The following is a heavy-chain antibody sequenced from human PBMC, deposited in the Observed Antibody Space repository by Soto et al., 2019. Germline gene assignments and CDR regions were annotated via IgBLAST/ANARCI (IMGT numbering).Heavy chain of an antibody. V-gene: IGHV3-23*01. D-gene: IGHD6-19*01. Sequence: PGGSLRLSCTASGFTFSSYAMTWVRQAPGKGLEWVSSISGSGGATYYADSVKGRFTISRDNAKNSLYLQMNSLRAEDTALYYCAKGSSGWPYYYYGMDVWGQGTTVTVSS. CDR1: GFTFSSYA. CDR3: AKGSSGWPYYYYGMDV. CDR2: ISGSGGAT. J-gene: IGHJ6*02.